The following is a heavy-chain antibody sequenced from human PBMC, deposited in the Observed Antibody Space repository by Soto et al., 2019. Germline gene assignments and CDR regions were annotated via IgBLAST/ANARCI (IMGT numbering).Heavy chain of an antibody. CDR2: ISAYNGNT. CDR1: GYTFTSYG. CDR3: ARLVNIFGVVQNYDYYYWDV. Sequence: QVQLVQSGAEVKKPGASVKVSCKASGYTFTSYGISWVRQAPGQGLEWMGWISAYNGNTNYAQKLQGRVTMTTDTYTSTDYMALSSMRSDDTAVYYSARLVNIFGVVQNYDYYYWDVWGKSTTVTVSS. V-gene: IGHV1-18*01. D-gene: IGHD3-3*02. J-gene: IGHJ6*03.